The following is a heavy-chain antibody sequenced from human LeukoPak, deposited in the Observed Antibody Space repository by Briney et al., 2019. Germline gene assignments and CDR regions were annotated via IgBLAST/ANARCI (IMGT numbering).Heavy chain of an antibody. J-gene: IGHJ4*02. Sequence: KPSQTLSLTCTVSGGSISSGGYSWSWIRQPPGKGLEWIGYIYHSGSTYYNPSLKSRVTISVDRSKNQFSLKLSSVTAADTAVYYCARSIAAAYDYWGQGTLVTVSS. D-gene: IGHD6-13*01. CDR3: ARSIAAAYDY. V-gene: IGHV4-30-2*01. CDR2: IYHSGST. CDR1: GGSISSGGYS.